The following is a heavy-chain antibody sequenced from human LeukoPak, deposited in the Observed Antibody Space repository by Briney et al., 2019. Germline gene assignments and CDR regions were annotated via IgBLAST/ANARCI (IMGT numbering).Heavy chain of an antibody. CDR2: VSRSGVGT. J-gene: IGHJ4*02. CDR3: AKDYEVGSIDY. Sequence: GGSLRLSCAASGFTFNTYGMSWVRQAPGKGLEWVSSVSRSGVGTHYADSVRGRFTISRDNSKNTVFLQMNSLRAEDSAVYYCAKDYEVGSIDYWGQGTLVTVSS. D-gene: IGHD3-16*01. CDR1: GFTFNTYG. V-gene: IGHV3-23*01.